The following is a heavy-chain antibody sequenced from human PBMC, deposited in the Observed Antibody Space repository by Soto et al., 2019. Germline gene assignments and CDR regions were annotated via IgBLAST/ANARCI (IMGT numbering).Heavy chain of an antibody. J-gene: IGHJ6*02. CDR1: GYTFTSYG. CDR2: ISAYNGNT. Sequence: ASVKVSCKASGYTFTSYGISWVRQAPGQGLEWMGWISAYNGNTNYAQKLQGRVTMTTDTSTSTAYMELGSLRSDDTAVYYCARGAYYDILTGYHQTDYYYYYYGMDVWGQGTTVTVS. D-gene: IGHD3-9*01. CDR3: ARGAYYDILTGYHQTDYYYYYYGMDV. V-gene: IGHV1-18*01.